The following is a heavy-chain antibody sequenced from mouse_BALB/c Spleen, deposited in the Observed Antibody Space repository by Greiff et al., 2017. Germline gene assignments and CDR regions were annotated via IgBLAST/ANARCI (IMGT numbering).Heavy chain of an antibody. J-gene: IGHJ3*01. Sequence: EVKLQESGGGLVQPGGSLRLSCAPSGFTFTDYYMSWVRQPPGKALEWLGFIRNKANGYTTEYSASVKGRVTISRDNARNILYLQMSSLSSEDTAMYYCARDYDYEGWFAYWGQGTLVTVSA. V-gene: IGHV7-3*02. CDR2: IRNKANGYTT. CDR3: ARDYDYEGWFAY. D-gene: IGHD2-4*01. CDR1: GFTFTDYY.